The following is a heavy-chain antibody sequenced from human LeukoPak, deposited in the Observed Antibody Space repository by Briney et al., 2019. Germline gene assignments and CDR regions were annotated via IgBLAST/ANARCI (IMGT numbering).Heavy chain of an antibody. Sequence: PGGSLRLSCAASGFTFSSYGMLWVRQAPGKGLEWVAFTRYDGSNKYYADSVKGRFTISRDNTKNTLYLQMNSLRAEDTAVYYCAKDGKVATIYYYYYMDVWGKGTTVTISS. CDR1: GFTFSSYG. CDR2: TRYDGSNK. CDR3: AKDGKVATIYYYYYMDV. V-gene: IGHV3-30*02. D-gene: IGHD5-12*01. J-gene: IGHJ6*03.